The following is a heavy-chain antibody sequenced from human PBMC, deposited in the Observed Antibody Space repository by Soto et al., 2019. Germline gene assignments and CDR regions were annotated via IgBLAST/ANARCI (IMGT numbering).Heavy chain of an antibody. V-gene: IGHV3-33*01. Sequence: GGSLRLSCAASGFNFSSYGMHWVRQAPGKGLEWVAVIWYDGSNKYYADSVKGRFTISRDNSKNTLYLQMNSLRAEDTAVYYCARDYDSSGYPRYYFDYWGQGTLVTVSS. CDR2: IWYDGSNK. D-gene: IGHD3-22*01. J-gene: IGHJ4*02. CDR3: ARDYDSSGYPRYYFDY. CDR1: GFNFSSYG.